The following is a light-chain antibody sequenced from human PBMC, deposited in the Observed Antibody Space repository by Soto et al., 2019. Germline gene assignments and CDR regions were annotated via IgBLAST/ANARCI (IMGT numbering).Light chain of an antibody. CDR1: QDISSW. CDR2: KAS. CDR3: QHYNSYSEA. Sequence: DIQMTQSPSSVSASVGDRFTITCRASQDISSWLAWFQQRPGRAPKLLIYKASTLKSGVPSRFSGSGSGTEFTLTISSLQPDDFATYYCQHYNSYSEAFGQGTKVDI. J-gene: IGKJ1*01. V-gene: IGKV1-5*03.